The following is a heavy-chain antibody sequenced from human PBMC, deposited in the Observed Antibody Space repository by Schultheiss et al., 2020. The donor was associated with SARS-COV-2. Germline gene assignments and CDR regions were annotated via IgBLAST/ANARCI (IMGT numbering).Heavy chain of an antibody. D-gene: IGHD4-17*01. Sequence: SETLSLTCTVSGGSISSGGYYWSWIRQHPGKGLEWIGYIYYSGSTYYNPSLKSRVTISVDTSKNQFSLKLSSVTAADTAVYYCARVRYGDYGRYYFDYWGQGTLVTVSS. CDR2: IYYSGST. CDR3: ARVRYGDYGRYYFDY. V-gene: IGHV4-31*03. J-gene: IGHJ4*02. CDR1: GGSISSGGYY.